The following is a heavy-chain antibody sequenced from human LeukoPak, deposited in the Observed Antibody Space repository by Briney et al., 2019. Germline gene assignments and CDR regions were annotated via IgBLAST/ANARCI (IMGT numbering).Heavy chain of an antibody. V-gene: IGHV3-53*01. CDR2: IYSGGNT. CDR3: ASHSSSWYGFDY. CDR1: GFSFSSYP. J-gene: IGHJ4*02. D-gene: IGHD6-13*01. Sequence: GGSLRISCAASGFSFSSYPISWVRQGPGKGLEWVSIIYSGGNTYYADSVKGRFTISRDNSKNTLYLQMNSLRAEDTAVYYCASHSSSWYGFDYWGQGTLVTVSS.